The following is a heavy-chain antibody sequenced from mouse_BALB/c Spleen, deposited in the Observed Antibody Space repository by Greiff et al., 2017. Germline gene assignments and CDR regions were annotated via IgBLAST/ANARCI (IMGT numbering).Heavy chain of an antibody. D-gene: IGHD2-3*01. CDR2: INPGSGGT. CDR3: ARVGGYYENAMDY. CDR1: GYPFTNYL. Sequence: QVQLQQSGAELVRPGTSVKVSCKASGYPFTNYLIEWVKQRPGQGLEWIGVINPGSGGTNYNEKFKGKATLTADKSSSTAYMQLSSLTSDDSAVYFCARVGGYYENAMDYWGQGTSVTVSS. V-gene: IGHV1-54*01. J-gene: IGHJ4*01.